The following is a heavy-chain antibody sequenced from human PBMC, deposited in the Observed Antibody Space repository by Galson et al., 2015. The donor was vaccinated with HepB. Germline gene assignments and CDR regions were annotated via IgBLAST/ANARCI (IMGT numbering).Heavy chain of an antibody. D-gene: IGHD4-17*01. V-gene: IGHV4-4*02. CDR2: IYHSGAT. J-gene: IGHJ4*02. CDR1: GGSISTPNW. CDR3: ARNLEGDYPFHY. Sequence: SETLSLTCAVSGGSISTPNWWTWVRQSPGKGLEWIGEIYHSGATHFNPSLKSRVTISVDKSKNQFSLNLTSVTAAVTAVYFCARNLEGDYPFHYWGQGTLVTVSS.